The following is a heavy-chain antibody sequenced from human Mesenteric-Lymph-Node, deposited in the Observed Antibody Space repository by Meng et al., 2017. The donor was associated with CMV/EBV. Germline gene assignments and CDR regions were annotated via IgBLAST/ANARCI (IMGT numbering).Heavy chain of an antibody. CDR2: ISGSGGST. J-gene: IGHJ6*02. Sequence: GESLKISCAASGFTFSSYAMSWVRQAPGKGLEWVSAISGSGGSTYYADSVKGRFTISRDNSKNTLYPQMNSLRAEDTAVYYCAKGPYCGGDCYSYYYYYGMDVWGQGTTVTVSS. CDR3: AKGPYCGGDCYSYYYYYGMDV. V-gene: IGHV3-23*01. D-gene: IGHD2-21*01. CDR1: GFTFSSYA.